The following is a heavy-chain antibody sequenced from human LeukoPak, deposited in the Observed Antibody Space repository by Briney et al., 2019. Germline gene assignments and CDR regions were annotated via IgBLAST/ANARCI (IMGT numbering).Heavy chain of an antibody. CDR2: ISSSGSTI. Sequence: GGSLRLSCAASGFTFSDYYMSSIRQAPGKGLEWVSYISSSGSTIYYADSVKGRFTISRDNAKNSLYLQMNSLRAEDTAVYYCARGYLLVPAASFDYWGQGTLVTVSS. CDR1: GFTFSDYY. CDR3: ARGYLLVPAASFDY. V-gene: IGHV3-11*01. J-gene: IGHJ4*02. D-gene: IGHD2-2*01.